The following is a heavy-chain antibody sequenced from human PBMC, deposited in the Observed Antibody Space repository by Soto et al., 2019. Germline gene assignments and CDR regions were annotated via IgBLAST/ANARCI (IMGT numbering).Heavy chain of an antibody. CDR2: INPDTGVT. CDR3: ARSAQYSASLEFDY. CDR1: GYVFTDYL. J-gene: IGHJ4*02. V-gene: IGHV1-2*02. Sequence: QVQLLQSGAEVKKPGASVKVSCKTSGYVFTDYLIHWVRQAPGQGLEWMGWINPDTGVTVYAQNFPGRVTLASDTPVNTVNMELSRLRAGDTASYYCARSAQYSASLEFDYWGQGTLVAVSS. D-gene: IGHD1-1*01.